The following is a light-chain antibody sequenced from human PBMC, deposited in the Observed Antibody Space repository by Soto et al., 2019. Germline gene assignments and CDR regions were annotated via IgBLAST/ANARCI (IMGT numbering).Light chain of an antibody. Sequence: QSVLTQPPSVSGAPGQRVTISCTGSSSNIGAGYDVHWYQQLPGTGPKLLIYGNSNRPSGVPDRFSGSKSGTSASLAITGVQAEDEADYYCQSYDSSLSVVFGGGTKLTVL. CDR2: GNS. J-gene: IGLJ2*01. V-gene: IGLV1-40*01. CDR3: QSYDSSLSVV. CDR1: SSNIGAGYD.